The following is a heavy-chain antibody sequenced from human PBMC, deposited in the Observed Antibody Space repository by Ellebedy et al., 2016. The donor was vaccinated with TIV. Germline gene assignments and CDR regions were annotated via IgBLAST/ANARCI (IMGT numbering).Heavy chain of an antibody. V-gene: IGHV4-30-4*01. Sequence: MPSETLSLTCTVSGDSISSGAHYCSWIRQPPGTGLEWLGYIYDSGSAYYNPSLKSRISTSVDTSKNQFSLNLASVTAADTAVYYCARGGIMLRGERNDYWGQGILVTVAS. J-gene: IGHJ4*02. CDR3: ARGGIMLRGERNDY. CDR2: IYDSGSA. D-gene: IGHD3-10*01. CDR1: GDSISSGAHY.